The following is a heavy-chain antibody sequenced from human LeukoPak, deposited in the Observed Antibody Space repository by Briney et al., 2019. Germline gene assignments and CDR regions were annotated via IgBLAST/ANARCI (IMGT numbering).Heavy chain of an antibody. Sequence: ASVKVSCKASGYTFTGYYMHWVRQAPGQGLEWMGWINPNSGGTNYAQKFQGRVTMTRDTSISTAYMELSRLRSDDPAVYYCARARGWLQFNYFDYWGQGTLVTVSS. J-gene: IGHJ4*02. D-gene: IGHD5-24*01. CDR2: INPNSGGT. V-gene: IGHV1-2*02. CDR3: ARARGWLQFNYFDY. CDR1: GYTFTGYY.